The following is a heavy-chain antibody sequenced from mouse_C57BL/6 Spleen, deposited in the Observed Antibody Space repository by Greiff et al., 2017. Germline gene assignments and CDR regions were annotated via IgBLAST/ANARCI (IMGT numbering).Heavy chain of an antibody. D-gene: IGHD4-1*01. CDR2: ISGGGGNT. CDR3: ARHTGYYFDY. J-gene: IGHJ2*01. V-gene: IGHV5-9*01. CDR1: GFTFSSYT. Sequence: EVMLVESGGGLVKPGGSLKLSCAAFGFTFSSYTMSWVRQTPEKRLEWVATISGGGGNTYYPDSVKGRFTISRDNAKNTLYLQMSSLRSEDTALYYCARHTGYYFDYWGQGTTLTVSS.